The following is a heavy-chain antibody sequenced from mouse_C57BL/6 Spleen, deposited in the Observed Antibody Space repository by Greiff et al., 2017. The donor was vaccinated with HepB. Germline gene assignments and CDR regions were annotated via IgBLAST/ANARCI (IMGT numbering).Heavy chain of an antibody. CDR3: TKGGIVTTFYYAMDY. CDR2: IDPETGGT. D-gene: IGHD2-5*01. V-gene: IGHV1-15*01. J-gene: IGHJ4*01. Sequence: QVQLKQSGAELVRPGASVTLSCKASGYTFTDYEMHWVKQTPVHGLEWIGAIDPETGGTAYNQKFKGKAILTADKSSSTAYMELRSLTSEDSAVYYCTKGGIVTTFYYAMDYWGQGTSVTVSS. CDR1: GYTFTDYE.